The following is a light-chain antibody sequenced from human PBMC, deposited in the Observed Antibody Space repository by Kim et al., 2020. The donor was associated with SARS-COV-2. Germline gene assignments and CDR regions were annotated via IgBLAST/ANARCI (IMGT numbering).Light chain of an antibody. Sequence: SQGETDTHSCRATVSISDNLAWYHQKHGQAPRHRIYGASTMATGMPARFRGSGSGTEFTLIITTLQSEDFAMFYCQQYKIWPPLTFGGGTKVDIK. CDR3: QQYKIWPPLT. V-gene: IGKV3D-15*01. CDR1: VSISDN. J-gene: IGKJ4*01. CDR2: GAS.